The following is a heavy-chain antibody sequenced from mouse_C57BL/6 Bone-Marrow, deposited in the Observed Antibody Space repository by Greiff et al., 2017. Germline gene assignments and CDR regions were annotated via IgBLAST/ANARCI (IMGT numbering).Heavy chain of an antibody. V-gene: IGHV1-62-2*01. CDR2: FYPGSGSI. D-gene: IGHD2-2*01. CDR3: ARHEDGYDEKPGFAY. CDR1: GYTFTEYT. J-gene: IGHJ3*01. Sequence: QVQLQQSGAELVKPGASVKLSCKASGYTFTEYTIHWVKQRPGQGLEWIGWFYPGSGSIKYNEKFKDKATLTADKSSSTVYMQLSRMTSEDSAVYFCARHEDGYDEKPGFAYWGQGTLVTVSA.